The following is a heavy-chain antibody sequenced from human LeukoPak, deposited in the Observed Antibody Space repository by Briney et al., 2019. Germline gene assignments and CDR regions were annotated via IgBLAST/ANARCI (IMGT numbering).Heavy chain of an antibody. V-gene: IGHV1-2*06. D-gene: IGHD4/OR15-4a*01. CDR2: INPNTGGT. CDR3: ARANGLTTIDY. CDR1: GYTFTGYF. J-gene: IGHJ4*02. Sequence: ASVKVSCKASGYTFTGYFIHWVRQAPGQGLEWMGRINPNTGGTNYAQKFQGRVTMTRDTSITTAYMELSSLRSEDTAVYYCARANGLTTIDYWGQGTLVTVSS.